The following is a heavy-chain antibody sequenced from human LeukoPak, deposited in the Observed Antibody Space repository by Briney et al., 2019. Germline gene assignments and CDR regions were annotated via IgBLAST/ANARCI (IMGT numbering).Heavy chain of an antibody. CDR1: GFTFSNAW. CDR3: TTEYPQGYSSSWYREYFQH. CDR2: IKSKTDGGTT. J-gene: IGHJ1*01. Sequence: GGSLRLSCAASGFTFSNAWMSWVRQAPGKGLEWVGRIKSKTDGGTTDYAAPVKGRFTISRDDSKNALFLQMNSLKTEDTAVYYYTTEYPQGYSSSWYREYFQHWGQGTLVTVSS. D-gene: IGHD6-13*01. V-gene: IGHV3-15*01.